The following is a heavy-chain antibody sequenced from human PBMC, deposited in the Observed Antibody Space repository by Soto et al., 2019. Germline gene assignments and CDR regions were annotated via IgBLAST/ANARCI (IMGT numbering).Heavy chain of an antibody. J-gene: IGHJ5*02. V-gene: IGHV3-9*01. CDR3: AKDIGSGQVCNWFDP. D-gene: IGHD6-19*01. CDR1: GFTFDDYA. Sequence: EVQLVESGGGLVQPGRSLRLSCAASGFTFDDYAMHWVRQAPGKGLEWVSGISWNSGSIGYADSVKGRFTISRDNAKNSLYLQMNSLRAEDTALYYCAKDIGSGQVCNWFDPWGQGTLVTVSS. CDR2: ISWNSGSI.